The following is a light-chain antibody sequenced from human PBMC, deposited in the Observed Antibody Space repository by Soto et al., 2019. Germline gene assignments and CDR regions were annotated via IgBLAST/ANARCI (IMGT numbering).Light chain of an antibody. CDR2: GAS. Sequence: EIVMTQSPGTLSLSPGETATLSCRASQSVHSNLAWFQQHPGQAPRLLIYGASSRATGIPVRFSGSGSGTEFTLTISSLQPEDFAVYYCQQYATSPGTFGQGTKVAIK. CDR1: QSVHSN. V-gene: IGKV3-15*01. CDR3: QQYATSPGT. J-gene: IGKJ1*01.